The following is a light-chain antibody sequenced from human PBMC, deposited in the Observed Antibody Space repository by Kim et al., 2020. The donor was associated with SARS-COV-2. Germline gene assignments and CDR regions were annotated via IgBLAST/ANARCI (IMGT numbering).Light chain of an antibody. CDR1: KLGDKY. V-gene: IGLV3-1*01. J-gene: IGLJ2*01. CDR3: QAWVSSTWV. CDR2: QDS. Sequence: VSPEQTASITCSGDKLGDKYACWYQQKPGQSPVLVIYQDSKRPSGIPERFSGSNSGNTASLTISGTQAMDEADYYCQAWVSSTWVFGGGTQLPVL.